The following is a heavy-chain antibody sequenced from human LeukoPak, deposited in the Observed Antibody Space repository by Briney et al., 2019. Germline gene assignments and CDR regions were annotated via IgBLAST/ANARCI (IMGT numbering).Heavy chain of an antibody. CDR3: ARVRGSGWYFWFDP. CDR1: GGSFSGYY. CDR2: INHSGST. Sequence: SETLSLTCAVYGGSFSGYYWSWIRQPPGKGLEWIGEINHSGSTNYNPSLKSRVTISVDTSKNQFSLKLSPVTAADTAVYYCARVRGSGWYFWFDPWGQGTLVTVSS. D-gene: IGHD6-19*01. V-gene: IGHV4-34*01. J-gene: IGHJ5*02.